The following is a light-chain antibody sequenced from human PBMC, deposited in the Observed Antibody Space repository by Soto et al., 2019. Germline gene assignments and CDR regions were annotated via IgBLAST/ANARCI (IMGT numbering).Light chain of an antibody. CDR2: DAS. J-gene: IGKJ2*01. V-gene: IGKV3-11*01. CDR1: QSVSNS. Sequence: EIVLTQSPATLSLSPGERATLSCRASQSVSNSLAWFQQKPGQAPRLLIYDASNRATDIPARFSGSGSGTDFTLTISSLEPEDFAVYYCQQRRNWPRTFGQGTKLEIK. CDR3: QQRRNWPRT.